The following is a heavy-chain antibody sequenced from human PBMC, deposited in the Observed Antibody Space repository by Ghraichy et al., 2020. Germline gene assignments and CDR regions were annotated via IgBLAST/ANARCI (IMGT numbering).Heavy chain of an antibody. Sequence: GGSLRLSWVGYGFSFSGYSMNWVRQAPGKGLEWISYITSSSRTISYADSVKGRFTISRDNAQNSLYLQMNRLRDEDTAVYYCARGSTVVRFYYYDGMDVGGQGTTVTVSS. CDR3: ARGSTVVRFYYYDGMDV. V-gene: IGHV3-48*02. D-gene: IGHD4-23*01. J-gene: IGHJ6*02. CDR1: GFSFSGYS. CDR2: ITSSSRTI.